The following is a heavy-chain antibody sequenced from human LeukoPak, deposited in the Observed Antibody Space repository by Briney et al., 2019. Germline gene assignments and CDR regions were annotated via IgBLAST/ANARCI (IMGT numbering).Heavy chain of an antibody. CDR3: ARDKKTYYYDSSGYYLVY. J-gene: IGHJ4*02. CDR2: INPNSGGT. CDR1: GYTFTGYY. Sequence: ASVKVSCKASGYTFTGYYMHWVRQAPGQGLEWMGWINPNSGGTNYAQKFQGRVTMTRDTFISTAYMELSRLRSDDTAVYYCARDKKTYYYDSSGYYLVYWGQGTLVTVSS. V-gene: IGHV1-2*02. D-gene: IGHD3-22*01.